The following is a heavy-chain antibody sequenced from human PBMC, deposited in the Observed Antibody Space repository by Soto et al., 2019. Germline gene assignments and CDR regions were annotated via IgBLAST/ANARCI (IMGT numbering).Heavy chain of an antibody. CDR2: ISWNSGTL. CDR3: AKGRTRPLELGSFGDNAFDV. CDR1: EFTFDNYA. J-gene: IGHJ3*01. D-gene: IGHD3-10*01. Sequence: EVQLVESGGGLVQPGRSLRLSCAASEFTFDNYAMHWVRQAPGKGLEWVSGISWNSGTLVYADSVKGRFTISRDNAKNSLFLQMNSLRAEDPALYFCAKGRTRPLELGSFGDNAFDVWGQGTMVTVSS. V-gene: IGHV3-9*01.